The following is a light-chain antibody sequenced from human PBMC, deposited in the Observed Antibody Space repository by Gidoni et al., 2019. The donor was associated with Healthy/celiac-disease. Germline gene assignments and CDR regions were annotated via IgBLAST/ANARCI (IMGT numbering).Light chain of an antibody. CDR1: QSISSY. CDR2: AAS. Sequence: DIQMTQSPSSMSASVGDRVTITCRASQSISSYLNWYQQKPGKAPKLLIYAASSLQSGVPSRFRGSGSGTDFTLTISSLQPEDFATYYCQQGYSSPFTFGEGTKVEIK. V-gene: IGKV1-39*01. CDR3: QQGYSSPFT. J-gene: IGKJ4*01.